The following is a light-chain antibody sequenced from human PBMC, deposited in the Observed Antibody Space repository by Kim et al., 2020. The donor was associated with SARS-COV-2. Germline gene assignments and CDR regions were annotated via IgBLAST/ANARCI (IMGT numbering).Light chain of an antibody. Sequence: DIQMTQSPSSLSASVGDRVTITCRASQGISNSLAWYQQKPGKAPKLLLYAASRLESGVPSRFSGSGSGTDYTLTISSLQPEDFATYYCQQYYGTWTFGQGTKLEIK. V-gene: IGKV1-NL1*01. CDR2: AAS. CDR1: QGISNS. J-gene: IGKJ1*01. CDR3: QQYYGTWT.